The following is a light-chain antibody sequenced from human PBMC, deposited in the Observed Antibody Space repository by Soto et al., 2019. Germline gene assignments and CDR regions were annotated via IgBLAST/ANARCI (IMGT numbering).Light chain of an antibody. V-gene: IGKV3-15*01. CDR1: RSVNTN. CDR3: QQNNNWPLS. Sequence: EIVMTQSPATLSVSPGERATLSCRASRSVNTNLAWYQQKPGQPPRLLISGASTRATGIPARFSGSGSGTEFTLTISSLQYEDVAVYYYQQNNNWPLSFGEGTKVEI. J-gene: IGKJ4*01. CDR2: GAS.